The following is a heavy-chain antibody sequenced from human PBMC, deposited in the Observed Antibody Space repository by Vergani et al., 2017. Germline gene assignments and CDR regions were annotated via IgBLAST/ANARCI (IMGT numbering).Heavy chain of an antibody. CDR3: ARDAVEMATRNAFDI. J-gene: IGHJ3*02. CDR2: IIPIFGIA. D-gene: IGHD5-24*01. Sequence: QVQLVQSGAEVKKPGSSAKVSCKASGGTFSSYAISWVRQAPGQGLEWMGGIIPIFGIANYAQKFQGRVTLTADKSTSTAYMELSSLRSEDTAVYYCARDAVEMATRNAFDIWGQGTMVTVSS. CDR1: GGTFSSYA. V-gene: IGHV1-69*17.